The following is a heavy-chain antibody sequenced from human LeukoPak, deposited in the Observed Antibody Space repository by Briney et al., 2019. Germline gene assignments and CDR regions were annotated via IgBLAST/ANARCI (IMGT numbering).Heavy chain of an antibody. D-gene: IGHD1-26*01. V-gene: IGHV1-46*01. Sequence: ASVKVSFKASGYTFTGYYMHWVRQAPGQGLEWMGIINPSGGSTSYAQKFQGRVTMTRDTSTSTVYMELSSLRSEDTAVYYCARAPVTPTKGIVASDYWGQGTLVTVSS. CDR1: GYTFTGYY. CDR2: INPSGGST. CDR3: ARAPVTPTKGIVASDY. J-gene: IGHJ4*02.